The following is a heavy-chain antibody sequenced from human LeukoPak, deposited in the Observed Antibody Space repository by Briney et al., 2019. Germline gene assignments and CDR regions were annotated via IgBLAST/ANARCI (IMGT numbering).Heavy chain of an antibody. CDR1: GGSISSYY. D-gene: IGHD3-10*02. V-gene: IGHV4-59*08. Sequence: SETLSLTCTVSGGSISSYYWSWIRQPPGKGLEWIGYIYYSGSTNYNPSLKSRVTISVDTSKNQFSLKLSSVTAADTAVYYCARHLFGLLFDYWGQGTLVTVSS. CDR3: ARHLFGLLFDY. CDR2: IYYSGST. J-gene: IGHJ4*02.